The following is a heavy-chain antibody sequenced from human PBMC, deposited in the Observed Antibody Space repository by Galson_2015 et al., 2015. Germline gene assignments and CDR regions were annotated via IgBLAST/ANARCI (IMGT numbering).Heavy chain of an antibody. D-gene: IGHD3-22*01. CDR3: ARSEYYYDSSGYRSYYFDY. V-gene: IGHV3-33*01. J-gene: IGHJ4*02. CDR1: GFTFSSYG. Sequence: SLRLSCAASGFTFSSYGMHWVRQAPGKGLEWVAVIWYDGSNKYYADSVKGRFTISRDNSKNTLYLQMNSLRAEDTAVYYCARSEYYYDSSGYRSYYFDYWGQGTLVTVSS. CDR2: IWYDGSNK.